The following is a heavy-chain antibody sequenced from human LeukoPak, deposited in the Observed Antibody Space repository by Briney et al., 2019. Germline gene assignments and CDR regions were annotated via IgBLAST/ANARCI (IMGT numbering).Heavy chain of an antibody. CDR1: GFTFNNLG. V-gene: IGHV3-30*02. CDR2: IRYDGSNE. J-gene: IGHJ6*03. CDR3: AKDFSFPGYYYMDV. Sequence: PGGSLRLSCAASGFTFNNLGMHWVRQAPGKGLEWVAFIRYDGSNEHYADSVKGRFSISRDNSKKMLYLQMNSLRAEDTALYSCAKDFSFPGYYYMDVWGKGTTVTVSS. D-gene: IGHD2-2*01.